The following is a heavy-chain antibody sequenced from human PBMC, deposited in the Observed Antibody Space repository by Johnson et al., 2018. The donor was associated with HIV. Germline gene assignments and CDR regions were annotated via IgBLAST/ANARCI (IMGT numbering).Heavy chain of an antibody. J-gene: IGHJ3*02. CDR1: AFTVSDNY. CDR2: IYTGGST. D-gene: IGHD3-10*01. Sequence: EVQLVESGGGLVQPGGSLRLSCAASAFTVSDNYLSWVRQAPGKGLAWVSVIYTGGSTYYADSVTGRFTISRDNSKNTLYLQMNSLRVEDTAVYYCASSYSERDAFDIWGQGTMVTVSS. CDR3: ASSYSERDAFDI. V-gene: IGHV3-66*01.